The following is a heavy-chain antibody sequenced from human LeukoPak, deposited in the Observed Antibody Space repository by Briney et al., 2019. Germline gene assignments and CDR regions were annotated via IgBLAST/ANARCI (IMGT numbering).Heavy chain of an antibody. CDR1: GFTVSSNY. CDR2: IYSGGST. J-gene: IGHJ4*02. Sequence: PGGSLRLSCAASGFTVSSNYMSWVRQAPGKGLEWVSVIYSGGSTYYADSVEGRFTISRDNSKNTLYLQMNSLRAEDTAVYYCASGRYGSGSYGDYWGQGTLVTGSS. D-gene: IGHD3-10*01. CDR3: ASGRYGSGSYGDY. V-gene: IGHV3-53*01.